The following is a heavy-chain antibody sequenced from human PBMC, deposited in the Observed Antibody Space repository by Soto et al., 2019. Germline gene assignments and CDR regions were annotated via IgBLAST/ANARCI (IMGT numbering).Heavy chain of an antibody. CDR1: SGSITSSSYY. CDR2: IYYDGSA. J-gene: IGHJ4*02. CDR3: ASYSYFSSSHYFDY. D-gene: IGHD6-6*01. Sequence: SETLSLTCTISSGSITSSSYYWGWIRQSPGRGLEWIGSIYYDGSAYYNPSLKSRLTISVDTSKNQFSLKLSSVTAADTAVYYCASYSYFSSSHYFDYWGQGTLVT. V-gene: IGHV4-39*01.